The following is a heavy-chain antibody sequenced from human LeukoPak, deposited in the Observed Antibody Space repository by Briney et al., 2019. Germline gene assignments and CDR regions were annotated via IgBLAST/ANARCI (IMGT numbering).Heavy chain of an antibody. Sequence: GGSLRLSCAASGFTFGSYGMHWVRQAPGKGLEWVAVISYDGSNKYYADSVKGRFTISRDNSKNTLYLQMNSLRAEDTAVYYCAKDRASYDAFDIWGQGTMVTVSS. CDR2: ISYDGSNK. D-gene: IGHD2-2*01. J-gene: IGHJ3*02. CDR1: GFTFGSYG. CDR3: AKDRASYDAFDI. V-gene: IGHV3-30*18.